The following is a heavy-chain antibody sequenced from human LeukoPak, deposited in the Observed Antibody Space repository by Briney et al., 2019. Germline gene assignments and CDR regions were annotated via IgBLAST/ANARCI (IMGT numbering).Heavy chain of an antibody. CDR1: GFTFSSYS. CDR3: ARVRMSYDFWSGYDAFDI. V-gene: IGHV3-48*01. D-gene: IGHD3-3*01. CDR2: ISSSSSTI. J-gene: IGHJ3*02. Sequence: GGSLRLSCAASGFTFSSYSMNWVRQAPGKGLEWVSYISSSSSTIYYADSVKGRFTISRDNAKNSLYLQMNSLRAEDTAVYYCARVRMSYDFWSGYDAFDIWGQGTMVTVSS.